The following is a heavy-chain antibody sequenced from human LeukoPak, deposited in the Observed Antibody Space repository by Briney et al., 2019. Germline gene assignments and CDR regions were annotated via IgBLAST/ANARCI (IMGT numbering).Heavy chain of an antibody. CDR1: GFTFSSYW. CDR2: IKRDGSEK. CDR3: ASGGYDGPFDY. J-gene: IGHJ4*02. D-gene: IGHD5-12*01. V-gene: IGHV3-7*01. Sequence: PGGSLRLSCAASGFTFSSYWMSWVRQAPGKGLEWVTNIKRDGSEKYYVDSVKGRFTISRDNAKNSLYLQMNSLRAEDTAVYYCASGGYDGPFDYWGQGTLVTVSS.